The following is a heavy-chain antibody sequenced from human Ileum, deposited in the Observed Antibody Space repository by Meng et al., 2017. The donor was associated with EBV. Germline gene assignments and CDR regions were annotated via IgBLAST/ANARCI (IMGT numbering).Heavy chain of an antibody. D-gene: IGHD1-26*01. CDR2: CYEWTT. V-gene: IGHV4-59*01. Sequence: QGQLEELGPGLVIPSGALSSTCDVSGVSISGNYWSWTRQSPVKGLEWICFCYEWTTNYNPSLKSRVTIAAGPANNQISLRLSSVTSADTAVYYCAKGGQWDPLDSWGRGILVTVSS. CDR3: AKGGQWDPLDS. J-gene: IGHJ4*02. CDR1: GVSISGNY.